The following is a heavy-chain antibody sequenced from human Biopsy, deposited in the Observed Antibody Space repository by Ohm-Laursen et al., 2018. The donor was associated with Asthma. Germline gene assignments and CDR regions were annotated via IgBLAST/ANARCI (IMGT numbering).Heavy chain of an antibody. CDR2: ISVYNGNT. CDR1: GYTFNSAG. J-gene: IGHJ6*02. D-gene: IGHD3-10*01. Sequence: ASVKGSCKTSGYTFNSAGITWVRQAPGQRLEWMGWISVYNGNTKVAQKLQDRVTMITDTSTSTAYMELRSLRYDDTAVYFCARAVDYSHYYGIDVWGQGTTVTVS. CDR3: ARAVDYSHYYGIDV. V-gene: IGHV1-18*01.